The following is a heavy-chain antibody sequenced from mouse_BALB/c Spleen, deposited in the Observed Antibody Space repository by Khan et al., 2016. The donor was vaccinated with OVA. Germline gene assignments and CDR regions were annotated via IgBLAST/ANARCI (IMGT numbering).Heavy chain of an antibody. D-gene: IGHD2-4*01. CDR2: ISSGSATI. Sequence: EVELVESGGGLVQPGGSRKLSCAASGFTFSSFGMHWVRQAPEKGLEWVAYISSGSATIYYADTVKGRFTISRDKPKNTLFLQMTSLRSEDTAIXYCANSLITTWYFDVWGAGTTVTVSS. V-gene: IGHV5-17*02. CDR3: ANSLITTWYFDV. J-gene: IGHJ1*01. CDR1: GFTFSSFG.